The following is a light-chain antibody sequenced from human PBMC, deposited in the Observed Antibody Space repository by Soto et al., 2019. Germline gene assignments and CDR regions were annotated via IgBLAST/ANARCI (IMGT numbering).Light chain of an antibody. CDR2: FSS. CDR1: QGISNN. V-gene: IGKV1-9*01. J-gene: IGKJ4*01. Sequence: DIQLTQSPPFLSASVGDRVTITCRASQGISNNLAWYQQKPRKAPELLIYFSSTLQSGVPSRFSGSGSGTEFTLTISSLQPEDFAIYYCQQLKTYPLTFGGGTKVDIK. CDR3: QQLKTYPLT.